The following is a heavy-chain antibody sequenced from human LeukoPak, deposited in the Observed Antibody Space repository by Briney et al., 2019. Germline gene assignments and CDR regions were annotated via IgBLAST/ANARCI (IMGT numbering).Heavy chain of an antibody. J-gene: IGHJ6*03. V-gene: IGHV4-4*07. CDR2: IYTSGST. Sequence: SETLSLTCTVSGGSISSYYWSWIRQPAGKGLEWIGRIYTSGSTNYNPSLKSRVTMSVDTSKNQFSLKLSSVTVADTAVYYCARIVVVPAATYYYYYYMDVWGKGTTVTVSS. D-gene: IGHD2-2*01. CDR3: ARIVVVPAATYYYYYYMDV. CDR1: GGSISSYY.